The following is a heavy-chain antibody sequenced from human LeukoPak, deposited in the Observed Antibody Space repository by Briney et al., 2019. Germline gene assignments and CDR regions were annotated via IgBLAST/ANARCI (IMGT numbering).Heavy chain of an antibody. Sequence: GASVKVSCKASGYTFTSYAITWVRQAPGQGLEWMGWISAYNGNTNYAQKLQGRVTMTRNTSISTAYMELSSLRSEDTAVYYCASLRGRVWGQGTMVTVSS. CDR2: ISAYNGNT. J-gene: IGHJ3*01. D-gene: IGHD1-26*01. V-gene: IGHV1-18*01. CDR1: GYTFTSYA. CDR3: ASLRGRV.